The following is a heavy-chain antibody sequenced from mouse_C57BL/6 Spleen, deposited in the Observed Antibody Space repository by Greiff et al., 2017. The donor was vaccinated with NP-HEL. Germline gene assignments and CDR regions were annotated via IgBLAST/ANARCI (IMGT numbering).Heavy chain of an antibody. J-gene: IGHJ2*01. Sequence: EVQWVESGGGLVKPGGSLKLSCAASGFTFSSYAMSWVRQTPEKRLEWVATISDGGSYTYYPDNVKGRFTISRDNAKNNLYLQMSHLKSEDTAMYYCAREGGYFDYWGQGTTLTVSS. V-gene: IGHV5-4*01. CDR3: AREGGYFDY. CDR1: GFTFSSYA. CDR2: ISDGGSYT.